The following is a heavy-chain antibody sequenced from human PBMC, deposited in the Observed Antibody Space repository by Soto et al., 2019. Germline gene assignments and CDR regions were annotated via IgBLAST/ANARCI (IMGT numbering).Heavy chain of an antibody. CDR3: TTDIRYYYDISVYLNDYYYYGMDV. V-gene: IGHV3-15*07. J-gene: IGHJ6*02. Sequence: TGGSLRLSCAASGFTFSNAWMNWVRQAPGKGLEWVGRIKSKTDGGTTDYAAPVKGRFTISRDDSKNTLYLQMNSLKTEDTAVYYCTTDIRYYYDISVYLNDYYYYGMDVWGQGTTITVP. D-gene: IGHD3-22*01. CDR2: IKSKTDGGTT. CDR1: GFTFSNAW.